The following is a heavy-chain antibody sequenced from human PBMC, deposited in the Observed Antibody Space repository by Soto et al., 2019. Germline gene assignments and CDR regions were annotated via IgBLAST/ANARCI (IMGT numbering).Heavy chain of an antibody. V-gene: IGHV3-21*01. J-gene: IGHJ4*02. CDR1: GFTFSSYS. CDR3: ARDPPAAMSGIDH. CDR2: ISSSSSYI. Sequence: PGGSLRLSCAASGFTFSSYSMNWVRQAPGKGLEWVSSISSSSSYIYYADSVKGRFTISRDNAKNSLYLQMNSLRAEDTAVYYCARDPPAAMSGIDHWGQGTLVTVSS. D-gene: IGHD2-2*01.